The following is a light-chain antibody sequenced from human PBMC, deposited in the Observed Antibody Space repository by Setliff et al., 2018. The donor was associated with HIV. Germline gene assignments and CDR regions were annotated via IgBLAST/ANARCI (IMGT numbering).Light chain of an antibody. CDR3: ASWDDTLNGWV. CDR2: SNN. V-gene: IGLV1-44*01. J-gene: IGLJ3*02. CDR1: SSNIGGNI. Sequence: QSVLTQPPSASGTPGQRITISCSGSSSNIGGNIVYWYQQFPETAPKLLIDSNNQWPSGVPDRFSGSKSDTSASLAISGLQSEDEADYFCASWDDTLNGWVFGGGTKVTVL.